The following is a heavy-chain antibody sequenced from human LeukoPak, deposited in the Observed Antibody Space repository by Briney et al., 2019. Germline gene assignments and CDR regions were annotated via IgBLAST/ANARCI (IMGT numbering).Heavy chain of an antibody. CDR2: IYTSGST. CDR1: GGSISSYY. CDR3: ARSIGVRGSRNFDY. J-gene: IGHJ4*02. D-gene: IGHD3-10*01. V-gene: IGHV4-4*07. Sequence: PSETLSLTCTVSGGSISSYYWSWIRQPAGKGLEWIGRIYTSGSTNYNPSLKCRVTMSVDTSKNQFSLKLSSVTAADTAVYYCARSIGVRGSRNFDYWGQGTLVTVSS.